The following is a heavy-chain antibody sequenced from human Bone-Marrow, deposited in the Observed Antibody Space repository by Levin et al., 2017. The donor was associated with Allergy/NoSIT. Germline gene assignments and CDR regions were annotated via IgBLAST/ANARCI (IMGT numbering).Heavy chain of an antibody. CDR1: GFVFSDAY. V-gene: IGHV3-15*05. J-gene: IGHJ4*02. Sequence: SCGASGFVFSDAYMTWVRQAPGKGLEWVGRINSKVDGGTVEYAAPVKGRFTISRDDSKNTLYLQMKSLKIEDTAVYYCATDRTFAYYFDSWGQGTLVTVSS. CDR3: ATDRTFAYYFDS. CDR2: INSKVDGGTV.